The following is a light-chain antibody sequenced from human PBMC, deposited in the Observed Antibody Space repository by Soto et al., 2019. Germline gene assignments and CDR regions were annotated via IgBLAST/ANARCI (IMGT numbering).Light chain of an antibody. J-gene: IGLJ3*02. Sequence: QSALTQHASVSGSPGQSITISCTGTSSDVGTYKPVSWYQQYPGKAPKVIIYDDTKRPSGVSSRFSGSKSGNTASLTISGLQAEDEADYYCCSFAGSSTSFGGGTKLTVL. CDR1: SSDVGTYKP. CDR2: DDT. V-gene: IGLV2-23*01. CDR3: CSFAGSSTS.